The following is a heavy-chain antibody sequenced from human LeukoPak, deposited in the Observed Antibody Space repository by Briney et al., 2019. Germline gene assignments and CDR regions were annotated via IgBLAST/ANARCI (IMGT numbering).Heavy chain of an antibody. Sequence: GESLKISCKGSGYSFTSYWIGWVRQMPGKGLEWMGIIYPGDSDTRYSPSFQGQVTISADKSISTAYLQWSSLKASDTAMYYCARVGMGYCSSTSCPRLYYYYMDVRGKGTTVTVSS. D-gene: IGHD2-2*01. CDR1: GYSFTSYW. J-gene: IGHJ6*03. CDR2: IYPGDSDT. CDR3: ARVGMGYCSSTSCPRLYYYYMDV. V-gene: IGHV5-51*01.